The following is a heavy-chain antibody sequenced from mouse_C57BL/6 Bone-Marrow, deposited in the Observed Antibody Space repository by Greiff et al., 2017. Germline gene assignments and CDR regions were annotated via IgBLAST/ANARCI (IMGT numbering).Heavy chain of an antibody. CDR3: ARDGSPFFDY. D-gene: IGHD1-1*01. Sequence: VQLQQPGAELVKPGASVKLSCKASGYTFTSYWMQWVKQRPGQGLEWIGEIDPSDSYTNYNQQFKGKATLTVDTSSSTAYMQLSSLTSEDSAVYYCARDGSPFFDYWGQGTTLTVSS. J-gene: IGHJ2*01. CDR2: IDPSDSYT. CDR1: GYTFTSYW. V-gene: IGHV1-50*01.